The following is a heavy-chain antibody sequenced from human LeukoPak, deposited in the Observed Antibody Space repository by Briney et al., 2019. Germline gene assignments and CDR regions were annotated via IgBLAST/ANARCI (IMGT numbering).Heavy chain of an antibody. Sequence: PGGSLRLSCAASGFTFSSYGMHWVRQAPGKGLEWVAFIRYDGSNKYYADSVKGRFTISRDNSKNTLYLQMNSLRAEDTAVYYCAKDPRLRHRYSSGWYVMDYWGQGTLVTVSS. CDR3: AKDPRLRHRYSSGWYVMDY. CDR1: GFTFSSYG. D-gene: IGHD6-19*01. J-gene: IGHJ4*02. CDR2: IRYDGSNK. V-gene: IGHV3-30*02.